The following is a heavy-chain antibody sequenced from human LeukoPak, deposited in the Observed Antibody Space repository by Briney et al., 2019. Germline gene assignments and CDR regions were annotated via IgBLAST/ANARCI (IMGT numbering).Heavy chain of an antibody. V-gene: IGHV3-30*03. D-gene: IGHD3-9*01. CDR1: GFTFSSSG. CDR2: ISYDGSNK. Sequence: GGSLRLSCAASGFTFSSSGMHWVRQAPGKGLEWVAVISYDGSNKYYADSVKGRFTISRDNSKNTLYLQMNSLRAEDTAVYYCATVGLTRSYYFDYWGQGTLVTVSS. J-gene: IGHJ4*02. CDR3: ATVGLTRSYYFDY.